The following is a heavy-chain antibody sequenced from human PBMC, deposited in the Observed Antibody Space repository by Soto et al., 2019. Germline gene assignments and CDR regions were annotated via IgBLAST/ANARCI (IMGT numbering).Heavy chain of an antibody. J-gene: IGHJ4*02. CDR1: GFTFSTYA. V-gene: IGHV3-23*01. CDR3: AKDFVGSYADYFDS. Sequence: EVQLLESGGGLVQPGGSLRLSCAASGFTFSTYAMSWVRLAPGKGMEWVACISGNGGSTYYADSVKGRFTISRDNFEDTLYLQMNSLRAEDAAVYYCAKDFVGSYADYFDSWGQGTLVTVSS. D-gene: IGHD2-15*01. CDR2: ISGNGGST.